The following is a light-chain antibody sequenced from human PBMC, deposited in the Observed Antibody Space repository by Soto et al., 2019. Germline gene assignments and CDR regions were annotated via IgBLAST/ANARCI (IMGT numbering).Light chain of an antibody. CDR2: GAS. Sequence: EIVMTQSPATLSVSPLEIATLSFMASLSVSSNLAWYQQRPGQAPRLLIYGASTRATDIPPRFSGSGSGTEFILTISSLQSEDFAVYYCQQYSNWPRTFGQGTKVDIK. CDR1: LSVSSN. V-gene: IGKV3-15*01. J-gene: IGKJ1*01. CDR3: QQYSNWPRT.